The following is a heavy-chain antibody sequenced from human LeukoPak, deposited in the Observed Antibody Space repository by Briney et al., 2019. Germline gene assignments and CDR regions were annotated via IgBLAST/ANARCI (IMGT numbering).Heavy chain of an antibody. CDR3: ARGGGFSFGAQSYYQLSL. CDR2: MNPNSGNT. CDR1: GYTFTSYD. Sequence: GASVKVSCKASGYTFTSYDINWVRQATGQGLEWMGWMNPNSGNTGYAQKSQGRVTMTRNTSISTAYMELSSLRSEDTAVYYCARGGGFSFGAQSYYQLSLWGQGTLVTVSS. J-gene: IGHJ4*02. V-gene: IGHV1-8*01. D-gene: IGHD3-10*01.